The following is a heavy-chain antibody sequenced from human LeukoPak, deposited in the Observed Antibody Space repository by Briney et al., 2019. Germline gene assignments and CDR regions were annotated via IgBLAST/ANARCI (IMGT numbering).Heavy chain of an antibody. CDR3: ARFSYGSGSYYEYFDY. J-gene: IGHJ4*02. D-gene: IGHD3-10*01. CDR2: IYHSGST. V-gene: IGHV4-30-2*01. CDR1: GGSISSGGYS. Sequence: ASETLSLTCAVSGGSISSGGYSWSWIRQPPGKGLEWIGYIYHSGSTYYNPSLKGRVTISVDRSKNQFSLKLSSVTAADTAVYYCARFSYGSGSYYEYFDYWGQGTLVTVSS.